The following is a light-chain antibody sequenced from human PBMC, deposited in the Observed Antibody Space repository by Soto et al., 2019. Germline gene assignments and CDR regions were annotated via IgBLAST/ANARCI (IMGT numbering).Light chain of an antibody. Sequence: QSVLTQPRSVSGSPGQSVTISCTGTSSDVGGYNYVSWYQQHPGKAPKLMIYDVTKRPSGVPDRFSGSKSGNMASLTISGLQAEDEADYYCCSYAGSYTFVVFGGGTKLTVL. V-gene: IGLV2-11*01. J-gene: IGLJ2*01. CDR3: CSYAGSYTFVV. CDR2: DVT. CDR1: SSDVGGYNY.